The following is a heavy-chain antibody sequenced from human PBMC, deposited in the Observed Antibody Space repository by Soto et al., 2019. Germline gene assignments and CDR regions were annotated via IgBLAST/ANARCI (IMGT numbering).Heavy chain of an antibody. CDR3: ATEDYDILTGYMGYYGMDV. Sequence: ASVKVSCKASGYTFTSYAMHWVRQAPGQRLEWMGWINAGNGNTKYSQKFQGRVTITRDTSASTAYMELSSLRSEDTAVYYCATEDYDILTGYMGYYGMDVWGQGTTVTVSS. V-gene: IGHV1-3*01. D-gene: IGHD3-9*01. CDR1: GYTFTSYA. J-gene: IGHJ6*02. CDR2: INAGNGNT.